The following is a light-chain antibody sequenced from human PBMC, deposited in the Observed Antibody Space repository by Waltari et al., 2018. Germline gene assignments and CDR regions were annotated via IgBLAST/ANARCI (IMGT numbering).Light chain of an antibody. CDR3: AAWDDSLNGRWV. Sequence: QSVLTQPPSVSGAPGQRVTISCTGSSSNIGAGHDVHWYQVFPGTAPKLLIYRSDQRPSGAPDRFSGSKSGTSASLAISGLQSEDEADYYCAAWDDSLNGRWVFGGGTKVTVL. J-gene: IGLJ3*02. CDR1: SSNIGAGHD. V-gene: IGLV1-44*01. CDR2: RSD.